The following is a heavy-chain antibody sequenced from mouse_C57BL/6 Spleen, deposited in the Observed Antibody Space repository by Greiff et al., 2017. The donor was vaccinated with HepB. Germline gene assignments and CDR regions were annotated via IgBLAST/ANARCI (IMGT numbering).Heavy chain of an antibody. CDR1: GYTFTSYW. D-gene: IGHD1-1*01. CDR2: INPSNGGT. CDR3: ARDYYGSSYYCDY. J-gene: IGHJ2*01. V-gene: IGHV1-53*01. Sequence: VQLQQSGTDLVKPGASVKLSCKASGYTFTSYWMHWVKQRPGQGLEWIGNINPSNGGTNYNEKVKSKATLTVDNSSSTAYMQLSSLTSEDSAVYYCARDYYGSSYYCDYWGQGTTLTVSS.